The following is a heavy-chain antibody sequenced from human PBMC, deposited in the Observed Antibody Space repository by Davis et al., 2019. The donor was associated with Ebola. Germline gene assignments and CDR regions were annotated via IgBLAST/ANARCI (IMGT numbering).Heavy chain of an antibody. D-gene: IGHD4-11*01. CDR2: ISSSSSTI. CDR3: ARDLQSLFDY. J-gene: IGHJ4*02. CDR1: GFPFSSYS. Sequence: GESLKIPCAASGFPFSSYSMNWVRQAPGKGLEWVSYISSSSSTIYYADSVKGRFTISRDNAKNSLYLQMNSLRDEDTAVYYCARDLQSLFDYWGQGTLVTVSS. V-gene: IGHV3-48*02.